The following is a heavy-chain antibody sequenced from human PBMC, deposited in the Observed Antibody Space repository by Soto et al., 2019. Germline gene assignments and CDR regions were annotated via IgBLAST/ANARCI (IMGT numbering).Heavy chain of an antibody. J-gene: IGHJ1*01. D-gene: IGHD5-12*01. CDR1: GFTLSSYW. V-gene: IGHV3-74*03. Sequence: EVQLVESGGGLVQPGGSLRLSCVASGFTLSSYWMYWVRQVPGKGLLWVSRISTDGSKTEYADSVKGRFTISRDNAKSAMYLQMDSLRVEDMGVYYCARGPGHGGSYFEHWVQGTLVTVSS. CDR2: ISTDGSKT. CDR3: ARGPGHGGSYFEH.